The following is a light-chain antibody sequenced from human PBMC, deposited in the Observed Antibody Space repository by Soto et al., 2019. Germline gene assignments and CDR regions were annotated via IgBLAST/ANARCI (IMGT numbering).Light chain of an antibody. Sequence: EIVLTQSPGTLSLSPGERATLPCRASQSVTTTYLAWYQQKPGQAPRLLIYGASNRATGIPDRFSGSGSGTDFTLTITRLEPEDFAVYYCHQYETSPWTFGQGTKVEIK. CDR3: HQYETSPWT. J-gene: IGKJ1*01. CDR1: QSVTTTY. CDR2: GAS. V-gene: IGKV3-20*01.